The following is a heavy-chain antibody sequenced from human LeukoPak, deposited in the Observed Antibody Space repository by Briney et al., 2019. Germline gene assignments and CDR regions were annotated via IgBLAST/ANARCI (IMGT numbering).Heavy chain of an antibody. CDR2: IKQDGSEK. Sequence: TGGSLRLSCAASGFTFSSYWMSWVRQAPGKGLEWVANIKQDGSEKYYVDSVKGRFTSSRDNAKNSLYLQMNSLRAEDTAVYYCARSGIAAAGTLFDIWGQGTMVTVSS. J-gene: IGHJ3*02. D-gene: IGHD6-13*01. CDR3: ARSGIAAAGTLFDI. V-gene: IGHV3-7*04. CDR1: GFTFSSYW.